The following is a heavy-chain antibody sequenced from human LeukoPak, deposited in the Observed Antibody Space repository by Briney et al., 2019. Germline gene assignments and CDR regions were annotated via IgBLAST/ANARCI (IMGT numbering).Heavy chain of an antibody. V-gene: IGHV1-69*05. D-gene: IGHD1-1*01. CDR1: GGTFSSYA. Sequence: SVKVSCKASGGTFSSYAISWVRQAPGQGLEWMGRIIPIFGTANYAQTFKGRVTITTDESTSTAYMELSSLRSEDTDVYYCAREYTLGFDYWGQGTLVTVSS. J-gene: IGHJ4*02. CDR3: AREYTLGFDY. CDR2: IIPIFGTA.